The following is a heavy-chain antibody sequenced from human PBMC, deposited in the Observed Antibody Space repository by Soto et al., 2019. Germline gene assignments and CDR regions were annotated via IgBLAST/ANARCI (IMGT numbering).Heavy chain of an antibody. J-gene: IGHJ6*02. CDR3: ARWERMGGYTWDHYYGMDV. CDR1: GFTVSNNY. CDR2: LYIGGST. Sequence: GGSLRLSCAASGFTVSNNYMTWVRQAPGKGLEWVSVLYIGGSTYYADSVKGRFTISRDNSKNTLYLQMHSLSAEDTAMYHCARWERMGGYTWDHYYGMDVWGQGTTVTVSS. D-gene: IGHD5-12*01. V-gene: IGHV3-53*01.